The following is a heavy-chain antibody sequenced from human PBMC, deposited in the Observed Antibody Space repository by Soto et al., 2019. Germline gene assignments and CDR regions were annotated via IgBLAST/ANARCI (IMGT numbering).Heavy chain of an antibody. CDR2: ISSSSSYI. CDR3: ARDSTVGATYDAFDI. Sequence: GGSLRLSCAASGFTFSSYSMNWVRQAPGKGLEWVSSISSSSSYIYYADSVKGRFTISRDNAKNSLYLQMNSLRAEDTAVYYCARDSTVGATYDAFDIRGQGTMVTVSS. J-gene: IGHJ3*02. D-gene: IGHD1-26*01. V-gene: IGHV3-21*01. CDR1: GFTFSSYS.